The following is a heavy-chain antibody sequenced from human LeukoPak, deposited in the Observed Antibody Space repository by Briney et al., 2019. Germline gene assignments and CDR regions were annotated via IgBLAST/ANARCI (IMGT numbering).Heavy chain of an antibody. V-gene: IGHV1-24*01. J-gene: IGHJ1*01. CDR2: FDPEDGET. Sequence: ASVKVSCKVSGYTLTELSMHWVRQAPGKGLEWMGRFDPEDGETIYAQKFQGRVTMTEDTSTNTAYRELSSLRSEDTAVYYCATQQLVRFVLRFQHWGQGTLVTVSS. D-gene: IGHD6-13*01. CDR1: GYTLTELS. CDR3: ATQQLVRFVLRFQH.